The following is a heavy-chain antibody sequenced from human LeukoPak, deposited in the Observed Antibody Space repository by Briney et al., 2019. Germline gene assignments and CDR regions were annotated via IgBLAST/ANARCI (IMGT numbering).Heavy chain of an antibody. V-gene: IGHV4-30-2*01. CDR1: GGSISSGDYS. D-gene: IGHD4-11*01. Sequence: SQTLSLTCAVSGGSISSGDYSWSWIRQPPGKGLEWIGYFYHSGSIYYNPSLKSRVTISADRSKNQLSLNVTSVTAADTAVYYCVRTTVVNYFNYWGQGTLVTVSS. CDR2: FYHSGSI. CDR3: VRTTVVNYFNY. J-gene: IGHJ4*02.